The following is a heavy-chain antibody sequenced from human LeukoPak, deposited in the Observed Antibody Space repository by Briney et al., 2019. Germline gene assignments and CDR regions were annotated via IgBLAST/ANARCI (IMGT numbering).Heavy chain of an antibody. V-gene: IGHV3-33*06. J-gene: IGHJ4*02. CDR3: AKMAAADPYTNSPLRPFDSTVHWDY. D-gene: IGHD2/OR15-2a*01. CDR2: TWYDGSNK. Sequence: GRSLRLSCAASGFTFSDYGMHRVRQAPGKGLEWVTSTWYDGSNKWYADSVRGRSTISRDNSKNTLYLQMNSLRVEDTAVYYCAKMAAADPYTNSPLRPFDSTVHWDYWGQGTLVTVSS. CDR1: GFTFSDYG.